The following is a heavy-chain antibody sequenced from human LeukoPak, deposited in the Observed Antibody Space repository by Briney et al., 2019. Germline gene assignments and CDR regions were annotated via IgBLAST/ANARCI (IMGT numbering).Heavy chain of an antibody. CDR2: INHSGST. J-gene: IGHJ6*02. CDR1: GGSFSGYY. Sequence: SETLSLTCAVYGGSFSGYYWSWIRQPPGKRLEWIGEINHSGSTNYNPSLKSRVTISVDTSKNQFSLKLSSVTAADTAVYYCARGHYYYYGMDVWGQGTTVTVSS. V-gene: IGHV4-34*01. CDR3: ARGHYYYYGMDV.